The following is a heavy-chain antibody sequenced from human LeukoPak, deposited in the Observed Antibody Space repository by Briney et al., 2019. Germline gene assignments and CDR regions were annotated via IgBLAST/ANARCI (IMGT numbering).Heavy chain of an antibody. J-gene: IGHJ4*02. CDR2: ISSSSSYI. CDR3: ARGGYSSSPFDY. Sequence: GGSLRLSCAASGFTFSSYSMNWVRQAPGKGLEWVSSISSSSSYIYYANSVKGRFTISRDNSKNTLYLQMNSLRAEDTAVYYCARGGYSSSPFDYWGQGTLVTVSS. V-gene: IGHV3-21*04. D-gene: IGHD6-6*01. CDR1: GFTFSSYS.